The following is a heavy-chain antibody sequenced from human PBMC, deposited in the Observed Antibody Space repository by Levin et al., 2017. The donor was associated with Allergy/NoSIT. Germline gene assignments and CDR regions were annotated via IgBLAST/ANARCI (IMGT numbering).Heavy chain of an antibody. CDR1: GYSFSDYW. CDR2: IYPDDSDT. V-gene: IGHV5-51*01. J-gene: IGHJ4*02. CDR3: ASLSGPYGAFHFHK. Sequence: KVSCWGSGYSFSDYWIAWVRQMPGKGLEWMGIIYPDDSDTRYSPSFQGQVSISADKSISTAYLQWSSLKASDTAIYYCASLSGPYGAFHFHKWGQGTLVSVSS. D-gene: IGHD3-10*01.